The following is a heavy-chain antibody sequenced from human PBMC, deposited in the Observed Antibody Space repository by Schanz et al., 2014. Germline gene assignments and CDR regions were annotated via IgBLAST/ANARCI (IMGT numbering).Heavy chain of an antibody. CDR3: ARGSSASLSRVWFDL. J-gene: IGHJ5*02. V-gene: IGHV3-20*01. Sequence: VQLVESGGGVVQPGRSLRLSCAASGFTFSSYAMSWVRQAPGKGLEWVSGINWNGGDTSYADSVKGRFIISRDNAKNSLYLEMNSLRAGDTAFYHCARGSSASLSRVWFDLWGQGTLXTVSS. D-gene: IGHD6-6*01. CDR1: GFTFSSYA. CDR2: INWNGGDT.